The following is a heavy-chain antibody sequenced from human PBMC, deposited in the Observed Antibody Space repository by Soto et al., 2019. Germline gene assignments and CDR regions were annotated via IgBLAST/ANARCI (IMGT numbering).Heavy chain of an antibody. J-gene: IGHJ5*02. V-gene: IGHV4-59*12. D-gene: IGHD3-3*01. CDR2: IYYSGNT. CDR1: GGSMSSYY. CDR3: ARGRLSHITIFEIVVRVYYLFAP. Sequence: SVTMSLTWTASGGSMSSYYWNWIRQPPGKGLESIGYIYYSGNTYYNPSLKSRLTISIDTSKNQFSLKLSSVTVADTAVYYCARGRLSHITIFEIVVRVYYLFAPRRQRTLVTVTS.